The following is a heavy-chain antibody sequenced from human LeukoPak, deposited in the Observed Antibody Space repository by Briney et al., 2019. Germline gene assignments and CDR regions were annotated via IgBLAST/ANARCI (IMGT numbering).Heavy chain of an antibody. Sequence: GGSLRLSCAASGFTFSSYAMSWVRQAPGKGLEWVSGISGSGGSTYYADSVQGRFTISRDNSKNTLYLQMNSLRAEDTAVYYFAKDVDSGSWVFDIWGQGTLVTVSS. J-gene: IGHJ3*02. CDR1: GFTFSSYA. CDR2: ISGSGGST. V-gene: IGHV3-23*01. D-gene: IGHD6-6*01. CDR3: AKDVDSGSWVFDI.